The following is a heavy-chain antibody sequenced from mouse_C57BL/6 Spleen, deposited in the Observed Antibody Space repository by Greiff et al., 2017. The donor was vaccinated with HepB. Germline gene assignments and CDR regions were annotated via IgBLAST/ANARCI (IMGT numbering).Heavy chain of an antibody. CDR2: ISDGGSYT. D-gene: IGHD1-1*01. Sequence: EVKLMESGGGLVKPGGSLKLSCAASGFTLTSYAMSWVRQTPEKRLEWVATISDGGSYTYYPDNVKGRFTISRDNSNNNLYLQMSHLKSEDTALYYCARDQYYGSRFYYFDYWGQGTTLTVSS. J-gene: IGHJ2*01. CDR1: GFTLTSYA. CDR3: ARDQYYGSRFYYFDY. V-gene: IGHV5-4*01.